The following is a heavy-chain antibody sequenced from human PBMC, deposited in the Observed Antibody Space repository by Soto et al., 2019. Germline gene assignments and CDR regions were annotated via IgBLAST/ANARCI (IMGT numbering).Heavy chain of an antibody. Sequence: SETLSLTCTVSGGSISSDYWSWIRQPPGKGLEWIGYIYYSGSTNYNPSLKSRVTISVDTSKNQFSLKLSSVTAADTAVYYCAREHIVVVVAATYNWFDPWGQGTLVTVSS. V-gene: IGHV4-59*01. CDR2: IYYSGST. D-gene: IGHD2-15*01. CDR1: GGSISSDY. CDR3: AREHIVVVVAATYNWFDP. J-gene: IGHJ5*02.